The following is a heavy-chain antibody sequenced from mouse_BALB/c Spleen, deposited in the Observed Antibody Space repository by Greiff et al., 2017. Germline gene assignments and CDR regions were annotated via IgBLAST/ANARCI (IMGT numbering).Heavy chain of an antibody. CDR1: GDSITSGY. V-gene: IGHV3-8*02. Sequence: VQLQQSGPSLVKPSQTLSLTCSVTGDSITSGYWNWIRKFPGNKLEYMGYISYSGSTYYNPSLKSRISITRDTSKNQYYLQLNSVTTEDTATYYCARWDSSGYWLAYWGQGTLVTVSA. D-gene: IGHD3-2*01. CDR2: ISYSGST. J-gene: IGHJ3*01. CDR3: ARWDSSGYWLAY.